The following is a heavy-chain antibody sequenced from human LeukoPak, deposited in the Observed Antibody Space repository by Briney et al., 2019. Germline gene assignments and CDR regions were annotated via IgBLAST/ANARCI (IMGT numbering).Heavy chain of an antibody. CDR3: ARGSRHGSGSYSAFDI. CDR2: INPNSGGT. CDR1: GYTFTGYY. V-gene: IGHV1-2*02. Sequence: GASVKVSCKASGYTFTGYYMHWVRQAPGQGLEWMGWINPNSGGTNYAQKFQGRVTMTRDTSISTAYMELSSLRSEDTAVYYCARGSRHGSGSYSAFDIWGQGTMVTVSS. J-gene: IGHJ3*02. D-gene: IGHD3-10*01.